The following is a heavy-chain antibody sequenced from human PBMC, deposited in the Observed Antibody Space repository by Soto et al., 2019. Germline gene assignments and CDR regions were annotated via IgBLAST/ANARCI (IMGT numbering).Heavy chain of an antibody. CDR3: ERLRFRFLERAFGS. CDR1: GFTFTSYW. CDR2: IKPAGTSE. D-gene: IGHD3-3*01. Sequence: EVQLVESGGGLVQPGGSLRLSCAASGFTFTSYWMSWVRQAPGKGLEWVANIKPAGTSEFYADSVEGRFTVSRDNGKSSIFLPMDSLRAAVTAVYRWERLRFRFLERAFGSRGQGTLVTVPS. V-gene: IGHV3-7*05. J-gene: IGHJ4*02.